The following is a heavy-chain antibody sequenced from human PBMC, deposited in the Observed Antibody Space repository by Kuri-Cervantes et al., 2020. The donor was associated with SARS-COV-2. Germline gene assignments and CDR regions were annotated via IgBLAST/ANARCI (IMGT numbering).Heavy chain of an antibody. CDR2: IGTAGDT. Sequence: LSLTCAASGFTFSSYDMHWVRQATGKGLEWVSAIGTAGDTYYPGSVKGRFTISRENAKNSLYLQMNSLRAGDTAVYYCARARPQVIAAAGRYYYYYGMDVWGQGTTVTVSS. CDR3: ARARPQVIAAAGRYYYYYGMDV. D-gene: IGHD6-13*01. J-gene: IGHJ6*02. V-gene: IGHV3-13*01. CDR1: GFTFSSYD.